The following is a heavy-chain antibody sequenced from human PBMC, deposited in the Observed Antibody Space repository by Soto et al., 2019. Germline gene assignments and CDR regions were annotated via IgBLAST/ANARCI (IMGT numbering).Heavy chain of an antibody. V-gene: IGHV4-30-4*01. CDR2: IYYSGST. Sequence: SETLSLTCTVSGGSISSGDYYWSWIRQPPGKGLEWIGYIYYSGSTYYNPSLKSRVTISVDTSKNQFSLKLSSVTAADTAVYYCARAIVMDDYYYYGMDVWGEGTTVTVSS. J-gene: IGHJ6*04. CDR1: GGSISSGDYY. CDR3: ARAIVMDDYYYYGMDV. D-gene: IGHD3-16*01.